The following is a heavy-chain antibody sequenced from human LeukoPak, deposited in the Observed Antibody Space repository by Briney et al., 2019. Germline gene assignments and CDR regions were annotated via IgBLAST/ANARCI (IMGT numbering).Heavy chain of an antibody. CDR2: IYPGDSDT. CDR3: ARAYCSSSSCDSYNWFDP. J-gene: IGHJ5*02. Sequence: GKSLKISCKGSGYSFTSYWIGWVRQMPGKGLEWMGIIYPGDSDTRYSPSFQGQVTISADKSISTAYLQWSRLKASDTAMYYCARAYCSSSSCDSYNWFDPWGQGTLVTVSS. D-gene: IGHD2-2*02. CDR1: GYSFTSYW. V-gene: IGHV5-51*01.